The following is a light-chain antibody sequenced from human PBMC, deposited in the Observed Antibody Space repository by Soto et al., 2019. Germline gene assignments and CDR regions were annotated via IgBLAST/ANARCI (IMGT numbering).Light chain of an antibody. CDR3: SSYTSSSTYV. CDR1: SSDVGGYNY. CDR2: DVS. Sequence: QPVLTQPASVSGSPEQSITISCTGTSSDVGGYNYVSWYQQHPGKAPKLMIYDVSNRPSGVSNRFSGSKSGNTASLTISGLQAEDEADYYCSSYTSSSTYVFGTGTKVTVL. V-gene: IGLV2-14*01. J-gene: IGLJ1*01.